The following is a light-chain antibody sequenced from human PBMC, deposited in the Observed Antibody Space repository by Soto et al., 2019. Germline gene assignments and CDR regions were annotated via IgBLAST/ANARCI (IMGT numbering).Light chain of an antibody. J-gene: IGLJ2*01. CDR3: SSYTSSSTLV. Sequence: QSALTQPASVSASPGQSITISCAGTSSDVGGWPHVSWYQQHPGKAPKLVIYEVSNRPSGVSSRFSGSKSGSTASLTISGLQSEDEADYYCSSYTSSSTLVFGGGTKLTLL. V-gene: IGLV2-14*01. CDR2: EVS. CDR1: SSDVGGWPH.